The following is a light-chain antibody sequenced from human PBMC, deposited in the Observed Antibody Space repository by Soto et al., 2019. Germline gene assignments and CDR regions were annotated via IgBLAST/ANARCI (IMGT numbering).Light chain of an antibody. CDR3: QHYNSDSEA. CDR2: KAS. Sequence: DIQMTQSPSTLSGSVGDRVSITCRASQTISSWLAWYQQKPGQAPKLRIYKASTLKSGVPSRFSGSGSGTEFTLTISNLQHDDFATYYCQHYNSDSEAFGQGTKVELK. V-gene: IGKV1-5*03. J-gene: IGKJ1*01. CDR1: QTISSW.